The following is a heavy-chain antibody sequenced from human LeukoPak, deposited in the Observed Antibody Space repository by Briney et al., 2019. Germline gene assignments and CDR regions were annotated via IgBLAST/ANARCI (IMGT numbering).Heavy chain of an antibody. CDR1: GFTFSSYG. CDR2: ISYDGSNK. D-gene: IGHD3-22*01. Sequence: GGSLRLSCAASGFTFSSYGMHWVRQAPGKGLEWVAVISYDGSNKYYADSVKGRFTISRDNSKNTLYLQMNSLRAEDTVVYYCAKGYYYDSSGYPDYWGQGTLVAVSS. CDR3: AKGYYYDSSGYPDY. V-gene: IGHV3-30*18. J-gene: IGHJ4*02.